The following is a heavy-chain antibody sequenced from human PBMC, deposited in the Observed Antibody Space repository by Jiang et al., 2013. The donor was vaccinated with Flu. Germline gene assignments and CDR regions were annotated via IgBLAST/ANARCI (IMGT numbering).Heavy chain of an antibody. CDR1: GFTFRTYG. Sequence: VQLLESGGGVVQPGRSLRLSCAASGFTFRTYGMHWVRQAPGKGLEWVAVIYYDGSNKYYGDSVKGRFIVSRDNSKNTLYLQMNSLRAEDTAVYYCARGGYNFWSGYYSLRAGGGMDVWGKGPRSPSPQ. J-gene: IGHJ6*01. V-gene: IGHV3-33*08. D-gene: IGHD3-3*01. CDR2: IYYDGSNK. CDR3: ARGGYNFWSGYYSLRAGGGMDV.